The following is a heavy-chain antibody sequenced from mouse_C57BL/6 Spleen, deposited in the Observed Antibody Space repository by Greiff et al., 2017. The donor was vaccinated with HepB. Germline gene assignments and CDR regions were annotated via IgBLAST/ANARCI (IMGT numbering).Heavy chain of an antibody. D-gene: IGHD1-1*01. CDR1: GFNIKDDY. V-gene: IGHV14-4*01. CDR3: TAPITAVVAHFDY. J-gene: IGHJ2*01. Sequence: EVQLQQSGAELVRPGASVKLSCTASGFNIKDDYMHWVKQRPEQGLEWIGWIDPENGDTEYASKFQGKATITADTSSNTAYLQLSSLTSEDTAVYYCTAPITAVVAHFDYWGQGTTLTVSS. CDR2: IDPENGDT.